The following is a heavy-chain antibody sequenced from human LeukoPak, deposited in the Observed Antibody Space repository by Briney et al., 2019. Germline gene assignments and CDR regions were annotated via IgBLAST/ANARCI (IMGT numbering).Heavy chain of an antibody. CDR3: ARGVPSDY. V-gene: IGHV4-34*01. Sequence: SETLSLTCAVYGGSFSGYYWSWIRQPPGKGLEWIGEINHSGSTSYNPSLKSRVTISVDTSKNQFSLKLSSVTAADTAVYYCARGVPSDYWGQGTLVTVSS. D-gene: IGHD6-6*01. CDR2: INHSGST. CDR1: GGSFSGYY. J-gene: IGHJ4*02.